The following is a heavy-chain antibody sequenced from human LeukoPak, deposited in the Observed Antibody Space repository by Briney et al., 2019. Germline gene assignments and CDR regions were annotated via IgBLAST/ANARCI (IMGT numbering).Heavy chain of an antibody. CDR1: GGTFSSYA. D-gene: IGHD6-13*01. J-gene: IGHJ6*02. CDR2: IIPIDDST. V-gene: IGHV1-69*13. CDR3: ARHSGHSSWYYGLDV. Sequence: SVKVSCKASGGTFSSYAISWVRQAPGQGLEWMGGIIPIDDSTNYVQKFQDRVMITADEATNIIYMELGSLKSEDTAEYYCARHSGHSSWYYGLDVWGQGTTVIVSS.